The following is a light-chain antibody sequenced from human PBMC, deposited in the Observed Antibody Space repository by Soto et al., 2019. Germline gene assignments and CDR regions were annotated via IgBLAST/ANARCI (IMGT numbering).Light chain of an antibody. CDR1: SSDVGGYNH. CDR2: DVT. V-gene: IGLV2-14*03. J-gene: IGLJ2*01. CDR3: NSFTSTNTQV. Sequence: QSALTQPASVSGSPGQSITISCTGTSSDVGGYNHVSWYQQHPGKAPKLMIYDVTDRPSGVSNRFSGSKSVNTASLAISGLQTEDEADYYCNSFTSTNTQVFGGGTKLTVL.